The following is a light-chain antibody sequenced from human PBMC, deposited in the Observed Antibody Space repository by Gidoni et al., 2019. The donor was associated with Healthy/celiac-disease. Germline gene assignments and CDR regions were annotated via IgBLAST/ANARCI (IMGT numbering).Light chain of an antibody. J-gene: IGKJ5*01. CDR2: AAS. CDR3: QKYNSAPL. V-gene: IGKV1-27*01. Sequence: DIQMTQSPSSLPAPVGDRVTITCRASQGISNYLAWYQQKPGKVPKLLIYAASTLQSRVPSRFSGSGSGTDFTLTISSLQPEDVATYYCQKYNSAPLFGQGTRLEIK. CDR1: QGISNY.